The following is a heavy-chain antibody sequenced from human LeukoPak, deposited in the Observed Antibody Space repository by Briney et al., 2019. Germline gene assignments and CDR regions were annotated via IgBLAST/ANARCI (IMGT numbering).Heavy chain of an antibody. Sequence: GGSLRLSCAASGFASSSCAMSWVRQAPGKGLEWVSGISGSAGSTYYADSVKGRFTISRDNSKNTLYLQMNSLRAEDTAVYYCAKDKRDSSSWYSHYYYMDVWGKGTTVTVSS. CDR3: AKDKRDSSSWYSHYYYMDV. CDR2: ISGSAGST. V-gene: IGHV3-23*01. CDR1: GFASSSCA. D-gene: IGHD6-13*01. J-gene: IGHJ6*03.